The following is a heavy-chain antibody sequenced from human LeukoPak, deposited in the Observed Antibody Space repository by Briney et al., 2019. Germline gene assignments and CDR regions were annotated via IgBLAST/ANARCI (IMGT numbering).Heavy chain of an antibody. CDR1: GFTFSTYA. Sequence: GGSLRLSCAASGFTFSTYAMHWVRQAPGKGLEWVAVMSYDGNNKYYAYSVKGRFTISRDNSKNTLYLQMNSLRPEDTAVYYCAREDGDLPDYWGQGTLVTVSS. V-gene: IGHV3-30-3*01. CDR3: AREDGDLPDY. J-gene: IGHJ4*02. CDR2: MSYDGNNK. D-gene: IGHD4-17*01.